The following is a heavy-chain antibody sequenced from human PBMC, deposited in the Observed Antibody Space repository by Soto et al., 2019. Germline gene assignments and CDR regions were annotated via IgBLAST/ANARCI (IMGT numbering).Heavy chain of an antibody. CDR2: INPSGGST. Sequence: ASVKVSCKASGYTFTSYYMHWVRQAPGQGLEWMGIINPSGGSTSYAQKFQGRVTMTRDTSTSTVYMELSSLRSEDTAMYYCARDLVWRYYDFWSGYLYVYYGMDVWGQGTTVTVSS. CDR3: ARDLVWRYYDFWSGYLYVYYGMDV. V-gene: IGHV1-46*01. D-gene: IGHD3-3*01. CDR1: GYTFTSYY. J-gene: IGHJ6*02.